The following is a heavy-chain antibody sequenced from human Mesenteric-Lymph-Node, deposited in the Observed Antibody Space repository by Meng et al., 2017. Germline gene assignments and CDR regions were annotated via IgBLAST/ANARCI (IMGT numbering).Heavy chain of an antibody. V-gene: IGHV1-18*01. CDR2: INPRNDNT. CDR3: ARNSGWYPYFDY. CDR1: GYTFITYG. Sequence: QVLLVQSGADVKKPGVSVKVSCKASGYTFITYGISWVRQAPGQGLEWMGWINPRNDNTNYAQNVQGRVIMTTDTSTNTAYMELRSLRSDDTAVYYCARNSGWYPYFDYWGQGTLVTVSS. J-gene: IGHJ4*02. D-gene: IGHD6-19*01.